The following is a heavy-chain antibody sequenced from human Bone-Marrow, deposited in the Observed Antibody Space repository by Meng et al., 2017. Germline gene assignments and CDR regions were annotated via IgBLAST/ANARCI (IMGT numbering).Heavy chain of an antibody. V-gene: IGHV4-34*01. CDR3: ACSGSSCYSLLVSPP. D-gene: IGHD2-15*01. CDR1: GASLSTYY. CDR2: TNHRGST. Sequence: QVQLQQWGAGLLNPSATLSLTCAVPGASLSTYYWGWIRQSPGKGLQWIGETNHRGSTKYNPSLKSRVTISVDTSKNQFYLKLTSVTAADTAVYYCACSGSSCYSLLVSPPWGQGTLVTVSS. J-gene: IGHJ5*02.